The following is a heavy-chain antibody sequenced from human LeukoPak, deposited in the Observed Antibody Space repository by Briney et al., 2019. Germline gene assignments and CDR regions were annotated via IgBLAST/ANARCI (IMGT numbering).Heavy chain of an antibody. V-gene: IGHV4-59*01. CDR1: GGSISSYY. Sequence: NPSETLSLTCTVSGGSISSYYWIWIRQPPGKGLEWIGYVYYSGITNYNPSRKRLVTISVDTSNNQLSLKLSSVTAADTAVSYCASAGSGYYPFDDWGQGTLVTVSS. D-gene: IGHD3-22*01. J-gene: IGHJ4*02. CDR3: ASAGSGYYPFDD. CDR2: VYYSGIT.